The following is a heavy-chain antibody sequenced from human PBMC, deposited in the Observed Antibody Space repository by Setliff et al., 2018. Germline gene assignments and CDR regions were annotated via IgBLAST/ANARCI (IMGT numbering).Heavy chain of an antibody. J-gene: IGHJ4*02. V-gene: IGHV1-24*01. CDR1: GYTLTELS. D-gene: IGHD3-3*01. CDR3: ATPAGFLEWLWPYHY. Sequence: ASVKVSCKVSGYTLTELSMHWVRQAPGKGLEWMGGFDPEDGETIYARKFQGRVTMTEDTSTDTAYMELSSLRSEDTAVYYCATPAGFLEWLWPYHYWGQGTLVTVSS. CDR2: FDPEDGET.